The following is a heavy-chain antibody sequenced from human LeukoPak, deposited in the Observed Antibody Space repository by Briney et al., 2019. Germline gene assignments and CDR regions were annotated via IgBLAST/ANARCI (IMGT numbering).Heavy chain of an antibody. Sequence: ASVKVSCKASGGTFSSYAISWVRQAPGQGLEWMGGIIPIFGTANYAQEFQGRVTITADESTSTAYMELSSLRSEDTAVYYCARDGGYSSGWYVFDYWGQGTLVTVSS. CDR1: GGTFSSYA. CDR3: ARDGGYSSGWYVFDY. V-gene: IGHV1-69*13. D-gene: IGHD6-19*01. CDR2: IIPIFGTA. J-gene: IGHJ4*02.